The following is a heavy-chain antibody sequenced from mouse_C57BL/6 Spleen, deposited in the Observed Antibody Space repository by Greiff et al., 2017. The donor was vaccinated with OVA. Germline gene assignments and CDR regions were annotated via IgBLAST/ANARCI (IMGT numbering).Heavy chain of an antibody. CDR1: GFNIKDDY. D-gene: IGHD2-4*01. Sequence: EVHLVESGAELVRPGASVKLSCTASGFNIKDDYMHWVKQRPEQGLAWIGWIDPENGDTESASKFQGKATITADTSSNTAYLQLSSLTSEDTAVYYCTTRGYDYAWFAYWGQGTLVTVSA. V-gene: IGHV14-4*01. J-gene: IGHJ3*01. CDR3: TTRGYDYAWFAY. CDR2: IDPENGDT.